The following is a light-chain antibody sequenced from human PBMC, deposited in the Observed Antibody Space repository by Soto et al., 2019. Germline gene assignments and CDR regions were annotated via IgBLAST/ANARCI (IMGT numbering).Light chain of an antibody. J-gene: IGKJ1*01. V-gene: IGKV3-20*01. CDR3: QQYGSSPLK. CDR2: GSS. CDR1: QSVSSSY. Sequence: EIVLTQSPGTLSLSPGERATLSCRASQSVSSSYFAWYQQKPGQAPRLLIYGSSSRATGIPDRFSGSVSGTDFTLNISRLGPEDFAVYYCQQYGSSPLKFGPGTKVEIK.